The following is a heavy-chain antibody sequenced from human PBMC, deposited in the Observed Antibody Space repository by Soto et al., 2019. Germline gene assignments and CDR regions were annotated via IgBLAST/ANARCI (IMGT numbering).Heavy chain of an antibody. CDR2: IWYDGSNK. J-gene: IGHJ6*02. CDR3: ARDLVMSPPRTQDSSGWYSGSYYGMDV. Sequence: LRLSCAASGFTFSSYGMHWVRQAPGKGLEWVAVIWYDGSNKYYADSVKGRFTISRDNSKNTLYLQMNSLRAEDTAVYYCARDLVMSPPRTQDSSGWYSGSYYGMDVWGQGTTVTVSS. CDR1: GFTFSSYG. V-gene: IGHV3-33*01. D-gene: IGHD6-19*01.